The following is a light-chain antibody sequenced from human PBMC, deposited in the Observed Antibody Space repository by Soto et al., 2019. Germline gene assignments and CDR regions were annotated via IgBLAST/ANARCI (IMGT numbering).Light chain of an antibody. J-gene: IGKJ1*01. CDR3: QQYDNIPGT. Sequence: DIQMTQSPSSLSASVGDRVTITCQASQDISNYLNWYQQKPGKAPKLLIYDASNLETGVPSRFSGSGSGTDFTFNISRLQPEDIATYYCQQYDNIPGTFGPGTKVEIK. CDR2: DAS. V-gene: IGKV1-33*01. CDR1: QDISNY.